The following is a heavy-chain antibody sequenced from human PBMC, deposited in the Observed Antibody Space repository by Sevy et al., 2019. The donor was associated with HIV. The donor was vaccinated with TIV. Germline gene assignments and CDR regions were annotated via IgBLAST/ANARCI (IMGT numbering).Heavy chain of an antibody. CDR3: ARDRIFAVGSNGMDV. CDR1: GGSVSSGGHY. Sequence: SETLSLTCTVSGGSVSSGGHYWGWVRQPPGKGLEWIGYIHYSGNTNYNPSLKSRVTISVDTSKEQFSLKLSSVTAADTAVYYCARDRIFAVGSNGMDVWGQGTTVTVSS. J-gene: IGHJ6*02. CDR2: IHYSGNT. D-gene: IGHD3-3*02. V-gene: IGHV4-61*08.